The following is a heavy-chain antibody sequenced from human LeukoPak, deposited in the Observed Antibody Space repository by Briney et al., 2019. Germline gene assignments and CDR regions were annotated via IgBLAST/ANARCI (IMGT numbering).Heavy chain of an antibody. CDR2: IIPIFGTA. Sequence: ASVKVSCKASGGTFSSYAISWVRQAPGQGLEWMGGIIPIFGTANYAQKFQGRVTITTDESTSTAYMELSSLRSEDTAVYYCAREARFFLGFDPWGQGTLVTVSS. CDR1: GGTFSSYA. V-gene: IGHV1-69*05. J-gene: IGHJ5*02. CDR3: AREARFFLGFDP. D-gene: IGHD3-3*01.